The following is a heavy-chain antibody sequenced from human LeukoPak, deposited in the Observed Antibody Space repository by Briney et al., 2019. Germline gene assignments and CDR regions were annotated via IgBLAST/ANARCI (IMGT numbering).Heavy chain of an antibody. CDR3: ARGHGSGSFLNYYYGMDV. CDR1: GGSISSGGYY. V-gene: IGHV4-31*03. D-gene: IGHD3-10*01. CDR2: IYYSGST. Sequence: SQTLSLTCTVSGGSISSGGYYWSWIRQHPGKGLEWIGYIYYSGSTYYNPSLESRVTISVDTSKNQFSLKLSSVTAADTAVYYCARGHGSGSFLNYYYGMDVWGKGTTVTVSS. J-gene: IGHJ6*04.